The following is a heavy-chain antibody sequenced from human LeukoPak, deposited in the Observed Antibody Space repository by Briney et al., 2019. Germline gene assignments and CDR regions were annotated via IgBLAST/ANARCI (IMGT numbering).Heavy chain of an antibody. CDR3: ARSLGSFDC. J-gene: IGHJ4*02. D-gene: IGHD7-27*01. Sequence: SETLSLTCAVSGYSISSGYYWGWIRQPPGKGPEWIGSIYHSVSTYYNPSLKSRVTISVDTSKNQFSLKLSSVTAADTAVYYCARSLGSFDCWGQGTLVTVSS. CDR1: GYSISSGYY. CDR2: IYHSVST. V-gene: IGHV4-38-2*01.